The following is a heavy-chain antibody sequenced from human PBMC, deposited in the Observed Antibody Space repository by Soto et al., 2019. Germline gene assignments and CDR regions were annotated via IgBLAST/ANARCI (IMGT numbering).Heavy chain of an antibody. V-gene: IGHV3-23*01. CDR2: ISDRGDTT. J-gene: IGHJ4*02. Sequence: EVQLLESGGGLVQPGGSLRLSCAASGFTISSYAMYWVRQAPGKGLEWVSAISDRGDTTHYADSVKGRFTVSRDTSKNTLYLQLNTLRAEDTAVYYCAKDKPGTTSFDYWGQGTLVTVSS. CDR3: AKDKPGTTSFDY. CDR1: GFTISSYA. D-gene: IGHD1-1*01.